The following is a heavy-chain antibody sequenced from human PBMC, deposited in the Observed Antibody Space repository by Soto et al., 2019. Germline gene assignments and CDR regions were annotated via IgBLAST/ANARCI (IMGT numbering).Heavy chain of an antibody. CDR1: GDTFTSYY. J-gene: IGHJ5*02. CDR2: INPHGGST. CDR3: ARSSGGNFGIIIEGSNWFDP. Sequence: ASVKVSCRAPGDTFTSYYLNWVRQAPGQGLEWMGVINPHGGSTKYAQKFQGRITMTRDTSRSTVYMELSSLRSDDTAIYYCARSSGGNFGIIIEGSNWFDPWGQGTLVTVSS. D-gene: IGHD3-3*01. V-gene: IGHV1-46*01.